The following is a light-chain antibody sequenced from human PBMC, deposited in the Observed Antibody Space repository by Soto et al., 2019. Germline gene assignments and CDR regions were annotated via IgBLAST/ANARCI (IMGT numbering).Light chain of an antibody. V-gene: IGKV3-20*01. J-gene: IGKJ5*01. CDR3: QHYGTSPEVT. CDR2: GAS. CDR1: ESVSSSS. Sequence: EIVLTQSPGTGSLSPGERGTGCFRASESVSSSSLAWYQQKPGQAPRLLMHGASSRATGIPDRFSGSGSGADFTLTISRVEPEDFAVYYCQHYGTSPEVTFGQGTRLEIK.